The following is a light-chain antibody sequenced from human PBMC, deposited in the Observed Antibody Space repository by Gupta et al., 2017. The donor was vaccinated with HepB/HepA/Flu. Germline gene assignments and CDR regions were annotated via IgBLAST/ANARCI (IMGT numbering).Light chain of an antibody. CDR3: QQSYSTPRT. CDR1: QSISCY. J-gene: IGKJ1*01. Sequence: DIQMTQSPSSLPACVGDRVTITCWPSQSISCYLIWYQQKTGKAPKLLIYAASSLQSEVPSRFSGSGSGKDFTITISSLQPEDFATYYCQQSYSTPRTFGQGTKVEIK. CDR2: AAS. V-gene: IGKV1-39*01.